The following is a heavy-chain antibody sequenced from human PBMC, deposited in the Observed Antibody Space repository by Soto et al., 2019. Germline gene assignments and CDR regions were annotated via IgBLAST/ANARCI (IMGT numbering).Heavy chain of an antibody. Sequence: GGSLRLSCAASGFTFSSYAMSWVRQAPGKGLEWVSAISGSGGSIYYADSVKGRFTISRDNSKNSLYLQMNSLRDEDTAVYYCARDDSSGYFPYFDYWGQGTLVTVSS. CDR1: GFTFSSYA. CDR3: ARDDSSGYFPYFDY. J-gene: IGHJ4*02. D-gene: IGHD3-22*01. V-gene: IGHV3-23*01. CDR2: ISGSGGSI.